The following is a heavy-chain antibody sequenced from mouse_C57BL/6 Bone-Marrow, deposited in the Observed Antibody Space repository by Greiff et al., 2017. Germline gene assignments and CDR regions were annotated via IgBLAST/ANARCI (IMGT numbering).Heavy chain of an antibody. J-gene: IGHJ3*01. CDR2: IWGVGST. D-gene: IGHD1-1*01. Sequence: VQRVESGPGLVAPSQSLSITCTVSGFSLTSYGVDWVRQSPGKGLEWLGVIWGVGSTNYNSALKSRLSISKDNSKSQVFVKMNSLQTDDTAMYYCASYYGSSYGGFAYWGQGTLVTVSA. CDR1: GFSLTSYG. CDR3: ASYYGSSYGGFAY. V-gene: IGHV2-6*01.